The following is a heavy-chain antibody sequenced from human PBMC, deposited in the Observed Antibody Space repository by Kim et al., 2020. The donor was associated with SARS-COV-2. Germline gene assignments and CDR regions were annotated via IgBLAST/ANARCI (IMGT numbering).Heavy chain of an antibody. V-gene: IGHV1-18*04. J-gene: IGHJ5*02. CDR3: ARGVGYCSSTSCYDNWFDP. CDR1: GYTFTSYG. Sequence: ASVKVSCKASGYTFTSYGISWVRQAPGQGLEWMGWISAYNGNTNYAQKLQGRVTMTTDTSTSTAYMELRSLRSDDTAVYYCARGVGYCSSTSCYDNWFDPWGQGTLVTVSS. CDR2: ISAYNGNT. D-gene: IGHD2-2*01.